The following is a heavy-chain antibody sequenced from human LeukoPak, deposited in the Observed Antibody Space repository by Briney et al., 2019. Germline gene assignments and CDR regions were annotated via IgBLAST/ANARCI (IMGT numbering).Heavy chain of an antibody. J-gene: IGHJ4*02. CDR1: GYSLTSYW. CDR2: IYPGDSDT. V-gene: IGHV5-51*03. CDR3: ARPTGGLVTPFDY. D-gene: IGHD3/OR15-3a*01. Sequence: GEALKISCKGSGYSLTSYWIGWVRQMPGKSPEGMGIIYPGDSDTTYSPSFQGQVTISADKSISTVYLQWSSLKASDTAMYYCARPTGGLVTPFDYWGQGTLVTVSS.